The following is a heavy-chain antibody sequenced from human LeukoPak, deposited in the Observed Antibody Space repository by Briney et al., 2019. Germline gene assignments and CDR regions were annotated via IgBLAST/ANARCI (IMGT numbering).Heavy chain of an antibody. CDR2: INWNGGST. V-gene: IGHV3-20*04. CDR1: GFTFDDYS. J-gene: IGHJ3*02. Sequence: GGSLRLSCAASGFTFDDYSMTWVRQAPGKGLEWVSGINWNGGSTGYADSVKGRFTISRDNAKNSLYLQMNSLRAEDTAVYYCARGLWFGDNRGAFDIWGQGTMVTVSS. D-gene: IGHD3-10*01. CDR3: ARGLWFGDNRGAFDI.